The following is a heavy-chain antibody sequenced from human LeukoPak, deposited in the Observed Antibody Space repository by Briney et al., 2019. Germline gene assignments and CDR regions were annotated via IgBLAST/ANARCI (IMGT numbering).Heavy chain of an antibody. CDR3: ARDRWLGY. Sequence: SETLSLTCTVSGGSISSYFWSWVRQPPGKGLEWIGYIYYSGSTNYNPSLKSRVIISVDTSKNQFSLKLASVTTADTAVYYCARDRWLGYWGQGTLVTVSS. J-gene: IGHJ4*02. D-gene: IGHD5-12*01. V-gene: IGHV4-59*01. CDR1: GGSISSYF. CDR2: IYYSGST.